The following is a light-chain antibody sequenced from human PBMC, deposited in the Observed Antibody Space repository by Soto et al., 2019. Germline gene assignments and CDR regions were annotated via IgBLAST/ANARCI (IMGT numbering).Light chain of an antibody. Sequence: QSVLTQPPSASGTPGQRVTISCSGSSSNIGSNTVSWYQQLPGTAPKLLIYRNDQRPSGVPDRFSGSKSDTSASLAISGLQSADEADYYCAAWDDSLNGPVFGGGTKVTVL. CDR1: SSNIGSNT. J-gene: IGLJ3*02. CDR3: AAWDDSLNGPV. V-gene: IGLV1-44*01. CDR2: RND.